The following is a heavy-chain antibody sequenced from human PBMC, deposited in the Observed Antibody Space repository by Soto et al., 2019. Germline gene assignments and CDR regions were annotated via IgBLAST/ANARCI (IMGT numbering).Heavy chain of an antibody. CDR2: IYSGGST. Sequence: GGSLRLSCEASGFTVSNSYMSWVRQAPGKGLEWVSVIYSGGSTYYVDSVKGRFTTSRDNSKNTVYLQMSSLRAEDTAMYYCARAVYDSSGSWGSWGQGTLVTVSS. V-gene: IGHV3-53*01. CDR1: GFTVSNSY. CDR3: ARAVYDSSGSWGS. D-gene: IGHD3-22*01. J-gene: IGHJ5*02.